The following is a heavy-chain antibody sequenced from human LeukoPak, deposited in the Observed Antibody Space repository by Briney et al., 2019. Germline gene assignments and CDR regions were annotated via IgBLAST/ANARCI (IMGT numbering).Heavy chain of an antibody. D-gene: IGHD6-19*01. CDR2: IYPGDSDT. CDR3: ARRSYSSGWYTGFDP. CDR1: GYSFTNYW. V-gene: IGHV5-51*01. Sequence: GESLKISCKGSGYSFTNYWIGWVRQMPGKGLEWMGIIYPGDSDTRYSPSFQGQVTISADKSISTAYLQWSSLKASDTAMYYCARRSYSSGWYTGFDPWGQGTLVTVSS. J-gene: IGHJ5*02.